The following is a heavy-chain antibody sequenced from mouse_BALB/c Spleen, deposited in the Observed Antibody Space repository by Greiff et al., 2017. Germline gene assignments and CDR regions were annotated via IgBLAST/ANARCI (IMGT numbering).Heavy chain of an antibody. Sequence: EVKLVESGGGLVKPGGSLKLSCAASGFTFSSYAMSWVRQSPAKRLEWVAEISSGGSYTYYPDTVTGRFTISRDNAKNTLYLEMSSLRSEDTARYYCARGATVVAGDWVAYWGQGTLVTVAA. CDR3: ARGATVVAGDWVAY. J-gene: IGHJ3*01. V-gene: IGHV5-9-4*01. CDR1: GFTFSSYA. CDR2: ISSGGSYT. D-gene: IGHD1-1*01.